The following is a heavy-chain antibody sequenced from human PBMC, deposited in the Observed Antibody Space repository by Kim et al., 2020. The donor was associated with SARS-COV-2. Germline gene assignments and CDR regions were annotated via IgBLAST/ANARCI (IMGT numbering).Heavy chain of an antibody. V-gene: IGHV3-21*01. CDR2: SYI. CDR3: ARKAAHFDH. J-gene: IGHJ4*02. Sequence: SYIYYPGPVKGRYTISRDNAKNALYRQMNCLRGEDTAVYYCARKAAHFDHWGQGSLVTVSS.